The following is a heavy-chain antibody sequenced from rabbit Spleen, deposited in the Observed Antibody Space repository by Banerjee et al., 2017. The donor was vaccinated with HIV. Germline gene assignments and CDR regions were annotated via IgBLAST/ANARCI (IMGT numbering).Heavy chain of an antibody. Sequence: QSLEESGGDLVKPGASLTLTCIASGVSFSGDSYMCWVRQAPGKGLEWIGCIYAGSSGRTYYATWAKGRFTISKTSSTTVTLQMTSLTAADAATYFCARGVYGDDYFNLWGQGTLVTVS. CDR2: IYAGSSGRT. J-gene: IGHJ4*01. CDR1: GVSFSGDSY. V-gene: IGHV1S40*01. CDR3: ARGVYGDDYFNL. D-gene: IGHD2-1*01.